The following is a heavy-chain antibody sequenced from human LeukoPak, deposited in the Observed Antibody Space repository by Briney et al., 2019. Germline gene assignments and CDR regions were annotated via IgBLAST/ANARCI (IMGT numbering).Heavy chain of an antibody. CDR3: AHGTMYQLDS. V-gene: IGHV3-23*01. D-gene: IGHD2-2*01. Sequence: GGSLRLSCAASGFSFSSHGMSWVRQAPGKGLEWVSGIIGGAGSTYYADSVRGRFTISGDNSKNTLYLQMNSLRADDTAVYYCAHGTMYQLDSWGQGTLVTVSS. CDR1: GFSFSSHG. CDR2: IIGGAGST. J-gene: IGHJ4*02.